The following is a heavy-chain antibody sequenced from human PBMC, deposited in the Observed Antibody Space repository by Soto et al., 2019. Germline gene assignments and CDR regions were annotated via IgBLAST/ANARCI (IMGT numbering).Heavy chain of an antibody. CDR1: GFTFSSYA. Sequence: GGSLRLSCAASGFTFSSYAMSWVRQAPGKGLEWVSAISGSGGSTYYADSVKGRFTISRDNSKNTLYLQMNSLRAEDTAVYYCAKDPLGYYYDSSPGLFDYWGQGTLVTVSS. V-gene: IGHV3-23*01. J-gene: IGHJ4*02. CDR3: AKDPLGYYYDSSPGLFDY. D-gene: IGHD3-22*01. CDR2: ISGSGGST.